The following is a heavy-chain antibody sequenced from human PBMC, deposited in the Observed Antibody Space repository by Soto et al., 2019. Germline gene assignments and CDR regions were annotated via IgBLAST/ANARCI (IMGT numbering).Heavy chain of an antibody. D-gene: IGHD3-22*01. Sequence: ASVKVSCKASGYTFTSYPIHWVRQAPVQGLEWMGWINAGNGDTKYSQKFQGRVTITRDTSEITAYMELSNLRSEDTAVYYCVRDWTHYDSSGPGDYWGQGTMVTVSS. CDR3: VRDWTHYDSSGPGDY. CDR2: INAGNGDT. V-gene: IGHV1-3*01. CDR1: GYTFTSYP. J-gene: IGHJ4*02.